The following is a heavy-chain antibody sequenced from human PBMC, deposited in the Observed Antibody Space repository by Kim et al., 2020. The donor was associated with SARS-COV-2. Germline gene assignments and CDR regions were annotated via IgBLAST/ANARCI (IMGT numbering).Heavy chain of an antibody. V-gene: IGHV4-34*01. J-gene: IGHJ3*02. CDR3: ARDPSLLWFGVVRGPGAFDI. Sequence: SETLSLTCAVYGGSFSGYYWSWIRQPPGKGLEWIGEINHSGSTNYNPSLKSRVTISVDTSKNQFSLKLISVTAADTAVYYCARDPSLLWFGVVRGPGAFDIWGKGTMVTVSS. CDR2: INHSGST. D-gene: IGHD3-10*01. CDR1: GGSFSGYY.